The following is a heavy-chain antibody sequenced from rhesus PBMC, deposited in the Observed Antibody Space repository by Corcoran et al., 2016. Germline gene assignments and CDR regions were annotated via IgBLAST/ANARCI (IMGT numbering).Heavy chain of an antibody. V-gene: IGHV4S7*01. CDR1: GGSISSGYG. CDR2: VYRTRGTP. Sequence: QVQLKESGPGLVKPSETLSLTCAVSGGSISSGYGWGWIRQPPGKGLGWSVTVYRTRGTPSYAPALKTRVTISKDTSQNQFSLSLGAVTAADTAVYYCARFGSNSLDVWGRGILVTVSS. CDR3: ARFGSNSLDV. D-gene: IGHD4-29*01. J-gene: IGHJ5-2*02.